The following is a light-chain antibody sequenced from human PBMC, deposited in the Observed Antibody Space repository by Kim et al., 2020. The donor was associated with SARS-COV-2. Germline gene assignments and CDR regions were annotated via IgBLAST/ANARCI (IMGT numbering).Light chain of an antibody. Sequence: RQRVTISFSGSSSNIGNNAVNWYQQLPGKAPKLLIYYDDLLPSGVSDRFSGSKSGTSASLAISGLQSEDEADYYCAAWDDSLNGVVFGGGTQLTIL. J-gene: IGLJ2*01. V-gene: IGLV1-36*01. CDR1: SSNIGNNA. CDR2: YDD. CDR3: AAWDDSLNGVV.